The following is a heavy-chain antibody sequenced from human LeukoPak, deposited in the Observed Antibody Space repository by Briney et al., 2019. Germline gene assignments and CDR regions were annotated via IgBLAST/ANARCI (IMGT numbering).Heavy chain of an antibody. CDR2: IWYDGSNK. V-gene: IGHV3-33*08. CDR1: GFTFSNFA. J-gene: IGHJ4*02. CDR3: ARARPDYGDVLDY. Sequence: GGSLRLSCAASGFTFSNFAMSWVRQAPGKGLEWVAVIWYDGSNKYYADSVKGRFTISRDNSKNTLYLQMNSLRAEDTAVYYCARARPDYGDVLDYWGQGTLVTVSS. D-gene: IGHD4-17*01.